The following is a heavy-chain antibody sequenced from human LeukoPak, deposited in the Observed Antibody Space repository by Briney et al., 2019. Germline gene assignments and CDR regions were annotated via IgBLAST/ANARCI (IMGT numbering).Heavy chain of an antibody. V-gene: IGHV3-48*04. CDR3: ARGCGLHLSPAPSYYDTRCRYFDD. J-gene: IGHJ4*02. CDR2: ISSTSATI. Sequence: GGSLRLSCAASGFTFSDYSMEWVRQAPGKGLEWISCISSTSATIYYAGSVKGRFTTSRDNAKNSLYLQMNSLRAEDTAVYYCARGCGLHLSPAPSYYDTRCRYFDDWGQGTLVTVSS. D-gene: IGHD3-22*01. CDR1: GFTFSDYS.